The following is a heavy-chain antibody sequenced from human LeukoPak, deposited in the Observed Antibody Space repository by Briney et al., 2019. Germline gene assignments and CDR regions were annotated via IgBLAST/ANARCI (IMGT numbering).Heavy chain of an antibody. CDR3: ARGPPIGGGAYVGDY. V-gene: IGHV3-74*01. CDR2: TDAGGSST. J-gene: IGHJ4*01. CDR1: ELNFENHL. D-gene: IGHD4-23*01. Sequence: GGSLRLSCAASELNFENHLMHWVRQVPGKGLEWVSRTDAGGSSTSYADSVRGRFSISRDNGKSTLYLQMNSLRVEDTAVYYCARGPPIGGGAYVGDYWGHGTPGHRLL.